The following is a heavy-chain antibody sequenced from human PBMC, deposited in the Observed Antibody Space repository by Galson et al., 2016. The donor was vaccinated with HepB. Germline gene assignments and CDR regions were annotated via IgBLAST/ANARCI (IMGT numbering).Heavy chain of an antibody. D-gene: IGHD3-16*01. CDR2: ISANGGAT. J-gene: IGHJ6*02. Sequence: SLRLSCAASGFTFSHYAMSWVRQAPGKGLEWVSAISANGGATYYADSVKCRFTISRGFSKNTLNLQLNSLGSDDTAVYYRAKRLGDCAYTSCYYYFGMDVWGQGTTVTVSS. CDR1: GFTFSHYA. V-gene: IGHV3-23*01. CDR3: AKRLGDCAYTSCYYYFGMDV.